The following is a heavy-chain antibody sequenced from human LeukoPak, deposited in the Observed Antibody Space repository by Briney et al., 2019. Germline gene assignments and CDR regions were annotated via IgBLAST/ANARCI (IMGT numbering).Heavy chain of an antibody. CDR2: ISDPHSGSQT. J-gene: IGHJ4*02. V-gene: IGHV3-23*01. D-gene: IGHD2-15*01. CDR3: TTRLQHHFDY. Sequence: PGGSPRLSCAASGFTFSSYTMNWVRQALGQGLEWVSTISDPHSGSQTHYADSVKGRFTISRDDSQNTVYLQMDSLRAEDTAVHYCTTRLQHHFDYWGQGTQVTVSS. CDR1: GFTFSSYT.